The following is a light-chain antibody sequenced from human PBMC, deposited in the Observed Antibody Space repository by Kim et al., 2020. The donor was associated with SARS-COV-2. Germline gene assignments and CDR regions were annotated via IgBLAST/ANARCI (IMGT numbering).Light chain of an antibody. Sequence: SPGDRVTLSCRATQNLRHNVAWYQQKPGQPPRLLIYGASTRASGTPARFSGSGSGQDFTLSISGLQSEDFAVYYCQQYEDWPGITFGQGTRLEIK. CDR3: QQYEDWPGIT. V-gene: IGKV3D-15*01. J-gene: IGKJ5*01. CDR2: GAS. CDR1: QNLRHN.